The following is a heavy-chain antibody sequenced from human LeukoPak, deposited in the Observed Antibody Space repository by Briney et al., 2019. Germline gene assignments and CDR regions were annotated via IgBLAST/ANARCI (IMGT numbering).Heavy chain of an antibody. CDR1: GYTFTSYG. V-gene: IGHV1-18*01. CDR2: ISAYNGNT. J-gene: IGHJ4*02. D-gene: IGHD3-22*01. CDR3: ARGVPWAPYYYDSSGYQDY. Sequence: GASVKVSCKASGYTFTSYGISWVRQAPGQGLEWMGWISAYNGNTNYAQKLQGRVTMITDTSTSTAYMELRSLRSDGTAVYYCARGVPWAPYYYDSSGYQDYWGQGTLVTVSS.